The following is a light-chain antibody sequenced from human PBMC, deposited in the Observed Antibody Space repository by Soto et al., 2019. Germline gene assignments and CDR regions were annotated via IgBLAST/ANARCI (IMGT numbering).Light chain of an antibody. CDR2: EVS. V-gene: IGLV2-8*01. J-gene: IGLJ1*01. CDR3: QSYDSSLSAYV. Sequence: QSALTQPPSASGSPGQSVTISCTGTSSDVGGYNYVSWYQQHPGKAPKLMIYEVSKRPSGVPDRFSGSKSGTSASLAITGLQAEDEADYYCQSYDSSLSAYVFGTGTKVTVL. CDR1: SSDVGGYNY.